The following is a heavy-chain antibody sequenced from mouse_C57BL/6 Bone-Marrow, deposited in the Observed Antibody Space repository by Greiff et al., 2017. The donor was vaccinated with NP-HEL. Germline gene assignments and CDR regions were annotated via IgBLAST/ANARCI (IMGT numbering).Heavy chain of an antibody. CDR3: ASGDYYGSRSYWYFDV. D-gene: IGHD1-1*01. CDR1: GFTFSDYY. CDR2: ISNGGGST. Sequence: EVQVVESGGGLVQPGGSLKLSCAASGFTFSDYYMYWVRQTPEKRLEWVAYISNGGGSTYYPDTVKGRFTISRDNAKNTLYLQMSRLKSEDTAMYYCASGDYYGSRSYWYFDVWGTGTTVTVSS. J-gene: IGHJ1*03. V-gene: IGHV5-12*01.